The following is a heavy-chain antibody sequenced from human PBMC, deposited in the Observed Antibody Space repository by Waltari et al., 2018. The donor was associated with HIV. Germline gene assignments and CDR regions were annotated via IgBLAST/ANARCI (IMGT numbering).Heavy chain of an antibody. J-gene: IGHJ4*02. V-gene: IGHV1-69*06. Sequence: QVQLVQSGAEVKKPGSSVKVSCKASGGTFSSYAISWVRQAPGQGLEWMGGSSPIFGTANYAQKFQGRVPITADNSTSTAYMELSSLRSEDTAVYDCAVPSIAVAGRYFDYWGQGTLVTVSS. D-gene: IGHD6-19*01. CDR2: SSPIFGTA. CDR1: GGTFSSYA. CDR3: AVPSIAVAGRYFDY.